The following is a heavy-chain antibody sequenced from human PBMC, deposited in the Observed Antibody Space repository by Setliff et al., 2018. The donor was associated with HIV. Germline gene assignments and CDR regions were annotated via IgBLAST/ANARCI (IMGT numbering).Heavy chain of an antibody. D-gene: IGHD6-19*01. Sequence: SETLSLTCAVYGGSFSVYYWTWIRQSPGKGLEWIGEINHRGSTNYNPSLKSRVTISVDTSKNQFSLKLSSVTAADTAVYYCARRPAGAVAGGYGMDVWGQGTTVTVSS. CDR3: ARRPAGAVAGGYGMDV. CDR1: GGSFSVYY. CDR2: INHRGST. J-gene: IGHJ6*02. V-gene: IGHV4-34*01.